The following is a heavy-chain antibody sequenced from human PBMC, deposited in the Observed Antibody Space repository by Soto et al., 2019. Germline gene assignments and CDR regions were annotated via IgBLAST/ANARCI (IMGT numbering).Heavy chain of an antibody. J-gene: IGHJ4*02. Sequence: WGSPRLSCGASGVHFSNPWMSWVRQAPGKGLEWVGRIKSKTDGGTTDYAAPEKGRFTISRDDSKNTLYLQMNSLKTEDTAVYYCTTDPVFEYPSDYWGQGTLVTVSS. CDR2: IKSKTDGGTT. CDR3: TTDPVFEYPSDY. V-gene: IGHV3-15*01. CDR1: GVHFSNPW. D-gene: IGHD6-6*01.